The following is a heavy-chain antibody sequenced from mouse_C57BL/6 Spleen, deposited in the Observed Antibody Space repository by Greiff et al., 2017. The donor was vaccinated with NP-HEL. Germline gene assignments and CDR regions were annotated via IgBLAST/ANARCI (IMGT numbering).Heavy chain of an antibody. D-gene: IGHD1-1*01. CDR3: TRGTLTVVAKSAMDY. J-gene: IGHJ4*01. CDR2: IDPETGGT. CDR1: GYTFTDYE. V-gene: IGHV1-15*01. Sequence: VKLQQSGAELVRPGASVTLSCKASGYTFTDYEMHWVKQTPVHGLEWIGAIDPETGGTAYNQKFKGKAILTADKSSSTAYMELRSLTSEDSAVYYCTRGTLTVVAKSAMDYWGQGTSVTVSS.